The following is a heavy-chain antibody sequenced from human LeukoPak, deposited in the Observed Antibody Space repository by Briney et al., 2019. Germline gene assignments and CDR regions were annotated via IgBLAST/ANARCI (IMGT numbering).Heavy chain of an antibody. CDR1: GFTFSSYS. D-gene: IGHD3-22*01. J-gene: IGHJ4*02. Sequence: GGSLRLSCAASGFTFSSYSMNWVRQAPGKGLEWVSSLSSSSTYIYYADSVKGRFTISRDNAKNSLYLQMNSLRAEDTAVYYCATTPKSYYYDSSGYYYDDLDYWGQGTLGTVSS. V-gene: IGHV3-21*01. CDR2: LSSSSTYI. CDR3: ATTPKSYYYDSSGYYYDDLDY.